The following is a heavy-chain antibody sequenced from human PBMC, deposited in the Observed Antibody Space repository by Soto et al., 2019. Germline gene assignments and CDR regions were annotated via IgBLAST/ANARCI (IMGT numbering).Heavy chain of an antibody. CDR3: ARALFEEARRGESAFDI. V-gene: IGHV3-7*03. D-gene: IGHD3-16*01. Sequence: GGSLRLSCAASAFTFSSYWMSWVRQAPGKGLEWVANIKQDGSEKYYVDSVKGRFTISRDNAKNSLYLQMNSLRAEDTAVYYCARALFEEARRGESAFDICGQGPMVTVSS. CDR1: AFTFSSYW. CDR2: IKQDGSEK. J-gene: IGHJ3*02.